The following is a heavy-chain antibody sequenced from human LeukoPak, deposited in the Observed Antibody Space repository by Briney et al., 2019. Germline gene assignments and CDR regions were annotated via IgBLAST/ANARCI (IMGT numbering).Heavy chain of an antibody. CDR2: INPSGGST. Sequence: ASVKVSCKASGYTFTSYYMHWVRQAPGQGLEWMGIINPSGGSTSYAQKFQGRVTITRDTSASTAYMELSSLRSEDTAVYYCARADHRHIVVVPAARLAHYGMDVWGQGTTVTVSS. J-gene: IGHJ6*02. CDR1: GYTFTSYY. V-gene: IGHV1-46*01. CDR3: ARADHRHIVVVPAARLAHYGMDV. D-gene: IGHD2-2*01.